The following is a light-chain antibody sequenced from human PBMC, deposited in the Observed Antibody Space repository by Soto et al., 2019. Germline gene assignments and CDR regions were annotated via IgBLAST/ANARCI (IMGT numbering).Light chain of an antibody. CDR1: QSVSSN. CDR2: GSS. CDR3: QQYNNWPRT. V-gene: IGKV3-15*01. J-gene: IGKJ1*01. Sequence: EIVMTQSTATLSVSPGERATLSCRASQSVSSNLAWYQHKPGQAPRLLIYGSSFRATGVPARFSGSGFGTDFTLTISSLQSEDFVVYYCQQYNNWPRTFGQGTKVDIK.